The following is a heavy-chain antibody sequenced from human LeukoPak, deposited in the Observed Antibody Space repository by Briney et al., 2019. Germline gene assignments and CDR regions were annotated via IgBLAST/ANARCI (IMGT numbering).Heavy chain of an antibody. CDR2: INPSGGST. Sequence: RASVKVSCKASGYTFTSYYMHWVRQAPGQGLEWMGIINPSGGSTSYAQKFQGRVTMTRDMSTSTVYMELSSLRSEDTAVYYCARVVAARRLHYYYYYMDVWGKGTTVTVSS. CDR3: ARVVAARRLHYYYYYMDV. V-gene: IGHV1-46*01. J-gene: IGHJ6*03. CDR1: GYTFTSYY. D-gene: IGHD2-15*01.